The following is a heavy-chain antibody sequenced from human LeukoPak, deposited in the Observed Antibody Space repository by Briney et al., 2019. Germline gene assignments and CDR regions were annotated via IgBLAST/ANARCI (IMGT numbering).Heavy chain of an antibody. J-gene: IGHJ4*02. Sequence: GGSLRLSCAASGFNFISYGMHWVRQAPGKGLEWVGVISDDGRSKDYADSVKGRFTISRDNSKDTLYLQMNSLRDEDTAVYYCAKRPSDYGDYVSYFDYWGQGTLVTVSS. D-gene: IGHD4-17*01. CDR1: GFNFISYG. CDR3: AKRPSDYGDYVSYFDY. CDR2: ISDDGRSK. V-gene: IGHV3-30*18.